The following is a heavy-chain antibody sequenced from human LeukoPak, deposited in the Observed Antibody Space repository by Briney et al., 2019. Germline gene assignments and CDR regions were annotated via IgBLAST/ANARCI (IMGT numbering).Heavy chain of an antibody. Sequence: GGSLRLSCAASGFTLSSFWMHWVRQAPGKGLEWVANIKQDGSEKYYVDSVKGRFAISRDNAKNSLYLQMNSLRAEDTALYYCARSVFRGNMDVWGKGTTVTISS. CDR3: ARSVFRGNMDV. CDR1: GFTLSSFW. V-gene: IGHV3-7*01. J-gene: IGHJ6*03. CDR2: IKQDGSEK. D-gene: IGHD2-21*01.